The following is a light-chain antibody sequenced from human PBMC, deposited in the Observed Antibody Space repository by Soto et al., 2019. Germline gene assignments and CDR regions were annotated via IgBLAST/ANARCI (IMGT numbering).Light chain of an antibody. Sequence: EIVLTQSPATLSLSPGETATLSCRASQSVSNYLGWYQQKPGQAPRLLIYDTSYRAPGTPAKFSGSGSGTDFTLRISNLEPEDFAVYYCQQRIKWPGTFGHGTKVDIK. CDR2: DTS. V-gene: IGKV3-11*01. J-gene: IGKJ3*01. CDR1: QSVSNY. CDR3: QQRIKWPGT.